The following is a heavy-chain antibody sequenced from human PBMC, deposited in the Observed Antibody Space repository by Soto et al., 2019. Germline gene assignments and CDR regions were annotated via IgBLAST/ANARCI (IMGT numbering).Heavy chain of an antibody. D-gene: IGHD3-10*01. CDR1: GGSISSSNW. V-gene: IGHV4-4*02. J-gene: IGHJ5*02. Sequence: KPSETLSLTCAISGGSISSSNWWSWVRQPPGKGLEWIGEIYHSGSTNYNPSLKSRVTISVDKSKNQFSLKLSSVTAADTAVYYCARETGSGSYYNAGLFDPWGQGTLVTVSS. CDR2: IYHSGST. CDR3: ARETGSGSYYNAGLFDP.